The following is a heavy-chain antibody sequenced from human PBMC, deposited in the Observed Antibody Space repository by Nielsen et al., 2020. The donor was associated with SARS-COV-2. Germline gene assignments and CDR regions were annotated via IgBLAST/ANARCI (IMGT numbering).Heavy chain of an antibody. J-gene: IGHJ6*03. D-gene: IGHD3-10*01. V-gene: IGHV4-39*01. CDR3: ARVYYYGSGRPGGYYYMDV. CDR2: IYYSGST. Sequence: SETLSLTCTVSGGSISSSSYYWGWIRQPPGKGLEWIGSIYYSGSTYYNPSLKSRVTISVDTSKNQFSLKLSSVTAADTAVYYCARVYYYGSGRPGGYYYMDVWGKGTTVTVSS. CDR1: GGSISSSSYY.